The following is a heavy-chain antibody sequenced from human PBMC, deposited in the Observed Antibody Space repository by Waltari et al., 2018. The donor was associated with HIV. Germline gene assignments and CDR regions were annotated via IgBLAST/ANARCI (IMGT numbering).Heavy chain of an antibody. J-gene: IGHJ6*02. CDR3: ARHGRGYCTNGVCYIYYYGMDV. CDR2: IYYSGST. CDR1: GGSISSSSYY. Sequence: QLQLQESGPGLVKPSETLSLTCTVSGGSISSSSYYWGWIRQPPGKGLEWIGSIYYSGSTYYNPSLKSRVTISVDTSKNQFSLKLSSVTAADTAVYYCARHGRGYCTNGVCYIYYYGMDVWGQGTTVTVSS. V-gene: IGHV4-39*01. D-gene: IGHD2-8*01.